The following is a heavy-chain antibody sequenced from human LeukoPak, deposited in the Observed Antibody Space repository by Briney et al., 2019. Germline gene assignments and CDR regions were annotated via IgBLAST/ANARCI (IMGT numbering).Heavy chain of an antibody. Sequence: SQTLSLTCAISGDSVSGNRVAWNWIRQSPSGGLGWLGRTYYRSKWYNDYGPSVKSRITINPDPSKNQLSLHLNSVTPDDTAVYYCARGFCEAAPGAFDFWGQGTTVTVSS. D-gene: IGHD3-3*01. CDR3: ARGFCEAAPGAFDF. V-gene: IGHV6-1*01. CDR2: TYYRSKWYN. CDR1: GDSVSGNRVA. J-gene: IGHJ3*01.